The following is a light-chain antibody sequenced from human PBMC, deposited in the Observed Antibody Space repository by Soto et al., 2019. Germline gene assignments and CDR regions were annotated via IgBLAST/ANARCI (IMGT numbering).Light chain of an antibody. CDR1: QSISDY. V-gene: IGKV1-6*01. CDR3: LQDHDDSWT. CDR2: AAS. J-gene: IGKJ1*01. Sequence: IQMTQSPSSLSASVGDRVALTCRSSQSISDYLNWYQQKPGKAPTLLIYAASNLQSGVPSRFRGSRSGTEFTLTVSSLQPEDFATYYCLQDHDDSWTFGQGNKV.